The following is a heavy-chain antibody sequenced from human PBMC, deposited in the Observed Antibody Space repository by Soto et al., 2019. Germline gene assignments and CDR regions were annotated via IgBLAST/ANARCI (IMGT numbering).Heavy chain of an antibody. D-gene: IGHD4-4*01. J-gene: IGHJ6*02. V-gene: IGHV5-51*01. CDR3: ARHEQFYYYYYGMDV. Sequence: GGSLKISSKASGYSFTTYWIAWVRQMPGKGLEWMGIIDPGDSDIRYSPSFQGQVTISADNSISTAYLQWSSLEASDTAMYYCARHEQFYYYYYGMDVWGQGTAVTVSS. CDR1: GYSFTTYW. CDR2: IDPGDSDI.